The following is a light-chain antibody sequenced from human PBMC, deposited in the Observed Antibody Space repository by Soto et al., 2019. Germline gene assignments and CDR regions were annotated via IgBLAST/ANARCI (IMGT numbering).Light chain of an antibody. CDR3: QQYGSSPKT. Sequence: EIVLTQSPRTLSLSPGERATLSCRASQSVSSSYLAWYQQKPGQAPRLLIYGASSRATGIPGRFSGSGSGTDFTLTISRLEPEDFAVYYCQQYGSSPKTFGQGTKVDIK. CDR1: QSVSSSY. J-gene: IGKJ1*01. V-gene: IGKV3-20*01. CDR2: GAS.